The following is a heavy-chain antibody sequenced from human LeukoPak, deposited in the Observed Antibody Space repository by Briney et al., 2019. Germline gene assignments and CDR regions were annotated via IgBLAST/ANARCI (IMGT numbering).Heavy chain of an antibody. J-gene: IGHJ1*01. V-gene: IGHV3-66*02. D-gene: IGHD3-22*01. CDR2: IYSGGST. CDR3: ARDDSSGYWGYFQH. CDR1: GFTVSSNY. Sequence: GGSLRLSCAASGFTVSSNYMSWVRQAPGKGLEWGSVIYSGGSTYYADSVKGRFTISRDNSKNTLYLQMNSLRAEDTAVYYCARDDSSGYWGYFQHWGQGTLVTVSS.